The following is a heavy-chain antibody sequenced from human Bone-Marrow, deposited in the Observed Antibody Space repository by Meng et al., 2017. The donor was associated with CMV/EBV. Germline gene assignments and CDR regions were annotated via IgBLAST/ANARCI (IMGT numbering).Heavy chain of an antibody. CDR3: ARGGKYYFWSGTPDVVAAGTGDY. Sequence: GESMKFSCAASGFTFDDYGMSGVRQAPGKGLEWDSGINWNGGSTGYADSVKGRFTISRDNAKNSLYLQMNSLRAEDTALYYCARGGKYYFWSGTPDVVAAGTGDYWGQGTLVTVSS. CDR2: INWNGGST. CDR1: GFTFDDYG. D-gene: IGHD3-3*01. V-gene: IGHV3-20*04. J-gene: IGHJ4*02.